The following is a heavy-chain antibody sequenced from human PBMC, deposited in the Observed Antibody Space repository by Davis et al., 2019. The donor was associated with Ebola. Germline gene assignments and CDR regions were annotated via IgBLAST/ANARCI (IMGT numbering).Heavy chain of an antibody. V-gene: IGHV3-21*01. CDR2: ISSSSSSI. J-gene: IGHJ4*02. Sequence: GESLKISCAASGFTFSSYSMNWVRQAPGKGLEWVSTISSSSSSIYYAESVKGRFTISRDNAKNSLYLQMNSLRAEDTAVYYCARDSRLAALDYWGQGTLVTVSS. D-gene: IGHD6-6*01. CDR1: GFTFSSYS. CDR3: ARDSRLAALDY.